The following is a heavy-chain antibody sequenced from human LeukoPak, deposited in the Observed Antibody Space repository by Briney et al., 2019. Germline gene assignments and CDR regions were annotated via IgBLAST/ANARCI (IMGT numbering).Heavy chain of an antibody. Sequence: SETLSLTCAVYGGSCSGYYWSWIRQPPGKGLEWIGYIDHTGSTNYNPSLNSRVTISRDTSKNHLSLELSSVTAADTAVYFWARGRVSSSSWSSTYYYYFYMDVWGKGTTVTVSS. CDR1: GGSCSGYY. CDR3: ARGRVSSSSWSSTYYYYFYMDV. D-gene: IGHD6-13*01. V-gene: IGHV4-59*01. CDR2: IDHTGST. J-gene: IGHJ6*03.